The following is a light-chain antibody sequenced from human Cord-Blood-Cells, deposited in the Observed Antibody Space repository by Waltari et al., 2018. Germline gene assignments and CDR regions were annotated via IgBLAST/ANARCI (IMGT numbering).Light chain of an antibody. V-gene: IGKV3-20*01. Sequence: EIVLPPSPRTLPSPPGDRPTPSRRASQSVSSSYLAWYQKKPGQAPRLLIYVASSRATGIPDRFSVSGSGTDFTLNISRLEPEDFAVYYCQQYGSSPRTFGQGTKVEIK. CDR2: VAS. CDR1: QSVSSSY. CDR3: QQYGSSPRT. J-gene: IGKJ1*01.